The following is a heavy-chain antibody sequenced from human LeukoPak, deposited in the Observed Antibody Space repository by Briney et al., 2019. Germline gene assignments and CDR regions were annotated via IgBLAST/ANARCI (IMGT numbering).Heavy chain of an antibody. V-gene: IGHV4-30-2*06. CDR2: IYHSGST. CDR1: GGSISSGGYS. CDR3: ARAREQLADY. J-gene: IGHJ4*02. D-gene: IGHD6-6*01. Sequence: SETLSLTCAVSGGSISSGGYSWSWIRQSPGKGLEWIGYIYHSGSTYYNPSLKSRVTISVDRSKNQFSLKLSSVTAADTAVYYCARAREQLADYWGQGTLVTVSS.